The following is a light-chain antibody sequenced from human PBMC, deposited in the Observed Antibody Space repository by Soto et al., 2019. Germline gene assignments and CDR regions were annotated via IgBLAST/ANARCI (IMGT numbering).Light chain of an antibody. Sequence: DIQMTQSPSTLSASVGDRVTITCRASQSISGWLAWYQQNPGEAPNLLIYDASSLETGVPSRFSGSGSGTKFTLTISNLQPDDFATYYCQQYNFFSWTFGQGTKVDIK. CDR1: QSISGW. J-gene: IGKJ1*01. V-gene: IGKV1-5*01. CDR2: DAS. CDR3: QQYNFFSWT.